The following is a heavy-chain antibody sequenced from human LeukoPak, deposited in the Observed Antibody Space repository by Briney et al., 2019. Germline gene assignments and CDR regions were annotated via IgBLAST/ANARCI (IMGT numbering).Heavy chain of an antibody. CDR3: ARAADTAIAHFDY. Sequence: SSVKVSCKASGYTFTGYYMHWVRQAPGQGLEWMGWINPNSGGTNYAQKFQGRVTMTRDTSISTAYMELSRLRSDDTAVYYCARAADTAIAHFDYWGQGTLVTVSS. CDR1: GYTFTGYY. D-gene: IGHD5-18*01. CDR2: INPNSGGT. J-gene: IGHJ4*02. V-gene: IGHV1-2*02.